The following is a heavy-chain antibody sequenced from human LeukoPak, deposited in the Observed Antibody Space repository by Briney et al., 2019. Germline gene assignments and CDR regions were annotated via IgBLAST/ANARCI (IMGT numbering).Heavy chain of an antibody. CDR2: INPNSGGT. V-gene: IGHV1-2*02. J-gene: IGHJ4*02. CDR1: AYTFTGYY. Sequence: ASVKVSCKASAYTFTGYYMHWVRQAPGQGLEWMGWINPNSGGTNYAQKFQGRVTMTRDTSISTAYMELSRLRSDDTAVYYCARDYDILTGYYSFDYWGQGTLVTVSS. D-gene: IGHD3-9*01. CDR3: ARDYDILTGYYSFDY.